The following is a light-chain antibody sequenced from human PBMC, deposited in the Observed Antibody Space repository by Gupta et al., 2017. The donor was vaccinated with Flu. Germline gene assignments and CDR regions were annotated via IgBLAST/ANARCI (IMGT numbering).Light chain of an antibody. V-gene: IGKV3-15*01. J-gene: IGKJ4*01. CDR3: QQYNNWPLT. Sequence: EIVVTQSPATLSVSPGERATPSCRASQRVGSMLAWYQQKPGQAPRLLIYGASTRATGIPARLSGSGSVTEFTLTISSLQSEDFGVYYCQQYNNWPLTFGGGTKVEIK. CDR1: QRVGSM. CDR2: GAS.